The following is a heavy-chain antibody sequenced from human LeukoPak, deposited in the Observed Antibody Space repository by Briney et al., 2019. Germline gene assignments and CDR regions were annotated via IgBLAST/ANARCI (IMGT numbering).Heavy chain of an antibody. V-gene: IGHV1-8*01. Sequence: ASVKVSCKASGYTFTSYDINWVRQATGQGLEWMGWMNPNSGNTGYAQKFQGRVTITADTSTDTAYMELSSLRSEDTAVYYCATSLHYDSSGYYSYYYYYMDVWGKGTTVTVSS. D-gene: IGHD3-22*01. J-gene: IGHJ6*03. CDR3: ATSLHYDSSGYYSYYYYYMDV. CDR2: MNPNSGNT. CDR1: GYTFTSYD.